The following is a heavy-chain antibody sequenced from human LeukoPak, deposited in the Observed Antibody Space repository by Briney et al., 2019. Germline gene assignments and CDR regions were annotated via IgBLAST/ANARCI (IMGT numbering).Heavy chain of an antibody. CDR1: LLTSRGDA. J-gene: IGHJ4*02. CDR3: AKGGGGGCASRLAD. Sequence: GGSLRLSCAPSLLTSRGDAMSTGRQAPGKGLEWVSSICGNNNGTYYADSVKGRFTISRDNSKHTLYLQMNSLRAEDTAVYYCAKGGGGGCASRLADWGQGTRVTVSS. V-gene: IGHV3-23*01. D-gene: IGHD2-15*01. CDR2: ICGNNNGT.